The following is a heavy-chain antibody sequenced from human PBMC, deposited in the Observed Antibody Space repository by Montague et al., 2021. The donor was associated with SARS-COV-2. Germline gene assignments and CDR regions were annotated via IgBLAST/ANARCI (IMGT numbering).Heavy chain of an antibody. J-gene: IGHJ4*02. V-gene: IGHV4-59*13. CDR3: ARDFDY. CDR1: GGSISSYY. CDR2: MYYSGST. Sequence: SXTLSLTCTVSGGSISSYYWSWIRQPPGKGLEWIGYMYYSGSTNYNPSLKSRVTLSVDTSKNQFSLKLSSVTAADTAVYYCARDFDYWSQGTLVTVSS.